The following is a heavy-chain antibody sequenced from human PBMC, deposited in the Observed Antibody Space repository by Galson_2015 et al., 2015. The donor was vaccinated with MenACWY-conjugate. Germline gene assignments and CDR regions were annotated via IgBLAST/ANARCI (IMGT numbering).Heavy chain of an antibody. D-gene: IGHD2-15*01. V-gene: IGHV3-30*04. CDR2: ISYDGSNK. CDR3: AREYCSGGSCYSVGVHFDY. Sequence: SLRLSCAASGFTFSSYAMHWVRQAPGKGLEWVAVISYDGSNKYYADSVKGRFTISRDNSKNTLYLQMNSLRAEDTAVYYCAREYCSGGSCYSVGVHFDYWGQGTLVTVSS. CDR1: GFTFSSYA. J-gene: IGHJ4*02.